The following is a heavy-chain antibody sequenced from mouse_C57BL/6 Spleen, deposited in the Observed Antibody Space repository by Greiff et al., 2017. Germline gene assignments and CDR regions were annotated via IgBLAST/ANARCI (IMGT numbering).Heavy chain of an antibody. CDR2: IYPGDGDT. CDR3: AREGIYYGYDGDPYYFDY. D-gene: IGHD2-2*01. Sequence: VQLQQSGPELVKPGASVKISCKASGYAFSSSWMNWVKQRPGKGLEWIGRIYPGDGDTNYNGKFKGKATLTADKSSSTAYMQLSSLTSEDSAVYFCAREGIYYGYDGDPYYFDYWGQGTTLTVSS. CDR1: GYAFSSSW. J-gene: IGHJ2*01. V-gene: IGHV1-82*01.